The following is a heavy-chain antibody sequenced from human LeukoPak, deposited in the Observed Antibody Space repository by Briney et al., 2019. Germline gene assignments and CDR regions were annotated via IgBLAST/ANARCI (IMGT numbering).Heavy chain of an antibody. Sequence: ASVKVSCKASGYTFTSYAIHWVRQAPGQRLEWMGWINTGNDNTKYSQEFQARVTITRDASAGTVNMELSSLRSEDMAVYYCARDNGYYDSSGYYWYYFDYWGQGTLVTVSS. CDR2: INTGNDNT. D-gene: IGHD3-22*01. J-gene: IGHJ4*02. V-gene: IGHV1-3*03. CDR1: GYTFTSYA. CDR3: ARDNGYYDSSGYYWYYFDY.